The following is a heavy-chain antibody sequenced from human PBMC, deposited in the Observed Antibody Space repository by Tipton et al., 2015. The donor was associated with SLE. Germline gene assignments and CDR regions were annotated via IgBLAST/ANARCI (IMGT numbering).Heavy chain of an antibody. D-gene: IGHD6-6*01. Sequence: TLSLTCTVSGGSISSSSYYWGWIRQPPGKGLEWIGSIYHSGSTYYNPSLKSRVTISVDTSKNHFSLKLSSVTAADTAVYYCALATRRGYYYYGMDVWGQGTTVTVSS. CDR2: IYHSGST. V-gene: IGHV4-39*07. CDR1: GGSISSSSYY. J-gene: IGHJ6*02. CDR3: ALATRRGYYYYGMDV.